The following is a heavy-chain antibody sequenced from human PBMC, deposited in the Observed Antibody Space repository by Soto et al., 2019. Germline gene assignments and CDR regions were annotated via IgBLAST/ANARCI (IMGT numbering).Heavy chain of an antibody. CDR1: GYTLSTFG. J-gene: IGHJ4*02. V-gene: IGHV1-18*04. Sequence: GASVKVSCKASGYTLSTFGISWVRQAPGQGLEWMGWISAYNGNTNYAQKLQGRVTMTTDTSTSTAYMELRSLRSDDTAVYYCARDNLGYYYDSSGYYFCDYWGQGTLVTVSS. CDR3: ARDNLGYYYDSSGYYFCDY. CDR2: ISAYNGNT. D-gene: IGHD3-22*01.